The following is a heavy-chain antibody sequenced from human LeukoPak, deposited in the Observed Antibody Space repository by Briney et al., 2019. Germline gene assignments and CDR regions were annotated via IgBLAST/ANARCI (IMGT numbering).Heavy chain of an antibody. CDR3: ARPTTTLDAFDI. J-gene: IGHJ3*02. V-gene: IGHV4-34*01. CDR2: INHSGNT. Sequence: PSETLSLTCAVYGGSFSGYYWSWIRQPPGKGLEWIGEINHSGNTNYNPSLKSRVTITVDTSKNQFSLKLSSVTAADTALYYCARPTTTLDAFDIWGQGTMVTVFS. CDR1: GGSFSGYY. D-gene: IGHD2/OR15-2a*01.